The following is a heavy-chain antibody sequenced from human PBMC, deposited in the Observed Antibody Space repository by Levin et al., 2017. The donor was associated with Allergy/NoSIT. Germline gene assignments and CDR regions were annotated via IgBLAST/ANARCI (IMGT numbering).Heavy chain of an antibody. CDR3: AKDGPGEYQLLC. CDR1: GFTFSSYA. D-gene: IGHD2-2*01. J-gene: IGHJ4*02. CDR2: ISGSGGST. Sequence: GSLRLSCAASGFTFSSYAMSWVRQAPGKGLEWVSAISGSGGSTYYADSVKGRFTISRDNSKNTLYLQMNSLGAEDTAVYYCAKDGPGEYQLLCWGQGTLVTVAS. V-gene: IGHV3-23*01.